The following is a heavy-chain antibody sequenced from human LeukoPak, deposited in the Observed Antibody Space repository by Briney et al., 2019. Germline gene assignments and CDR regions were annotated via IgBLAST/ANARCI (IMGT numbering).Heavy chain of an antibody. Sequence: GGSLRLSCAASGFTFSSYSMNWVRQAPGKGLEWVSSISSSSSYIYYADSVKGRFTISRDNAKNSLYLQMNSLRAEDTAVYYCARVDEWEQGPFDYWGQGTLVTVSS. CDR3: ARVDEWEQGPFDY. V-gene: IGHV3-21*01. CDR1: GFTFSSYS. CDR2: ISSSSSYI. J-gene: IGHJ4*02. D-gene: IGHD1-26*01.